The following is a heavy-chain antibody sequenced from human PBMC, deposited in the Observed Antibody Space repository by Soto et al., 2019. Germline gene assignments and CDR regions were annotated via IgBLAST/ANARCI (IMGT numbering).Heavy chain of an antibody. V-gene: IGHV1-18*01. CDR2: ISAYNGNT. D-gene: IGHD2-2*01. Sequence: QVQRVQSGAEVKKPGASVKVSCKASGYTFTSYGISWVRQAPGQGLEWMGWISAYNGNTNYAQKLQGRVTMTTDTSTSTAYMELRSLRSDDTAVYYCARDPPSRYCSGTSCLNFDLWGRGTLVTVSS. J-gene: IGHJ2*01. CDR1: GYTFTSYG. CDR3: ARDPPSRYCSGTSCLNFDL.